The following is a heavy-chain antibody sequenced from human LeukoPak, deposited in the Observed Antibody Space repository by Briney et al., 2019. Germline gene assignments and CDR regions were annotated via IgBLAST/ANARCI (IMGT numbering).Heavy chain of an antibody. CDR3: ARDPGFSAFDI. Sequence: GGSLRLSCAASGFTFRSYWVTWVRQAPGKGLELVDSTNQDGSEKYHVDSVKGRFTISRDNDKNSLYLQMNSLRAEDTAVYYCARDPGFSAFDIWGQGAVVTVSS. V-gene: IGHV3-7*01. CDR1: GFTFRSYW. CDR2: TNQDGSEK. J-gene: IGHJ3*02.